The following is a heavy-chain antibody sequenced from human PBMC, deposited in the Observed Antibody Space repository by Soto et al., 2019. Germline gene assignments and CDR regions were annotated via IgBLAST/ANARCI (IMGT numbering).Heavy chain of an antibody. J-gene: IGHJ6*02. Sequence: QVHLVESGGGVVQPGRSLRLSCAASGLTFSTYGMHWVRQAPVKGLEWVAVISYDGSNQYYADSVKRRFTISRDNTKGALFLQRISLRPTDTAVYYCAIVIEWQRRRDDYYFGMDVWGQGSTVIVSS. V-gene: IGHV3-30*03. D-gene: IGHD5-12*01. CDR2: ISYDGSNQ. CDR3: AIVIEWQRRRDDYYFGMDV. CDR1: GLTFSTYG.